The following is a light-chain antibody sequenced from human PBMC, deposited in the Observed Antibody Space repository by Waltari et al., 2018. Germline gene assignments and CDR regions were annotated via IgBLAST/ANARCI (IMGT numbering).Light chain of an antibody. J-gene: IGKJ1*01. CDR3: QQYKSYLWT. V-gene: IGKV1-5*01. CDR2: DAS. Sequence: DIQMTQSPSTLSASVGDRVTITCRASQSLSSWLAWYQQKPGKAPKLLIYDASSLESGVPTRFSGSGSGTEFPLTISSLQPDDFATYYCQQYKSYLWTFGQGTKVEI. CDR1: QSLSSW.